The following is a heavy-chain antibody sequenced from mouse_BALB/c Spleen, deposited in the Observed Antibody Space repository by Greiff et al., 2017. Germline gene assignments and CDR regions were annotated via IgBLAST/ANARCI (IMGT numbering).Heavy chain of an antibody. V-gene: IGHV7-3*02. J-gene: IGHJ3*01. CDR2: IRNKANGYTT. CDR1: GFTFTDYY. Sequence: EVQLVESGGGLVQPGGSLRLSCATSGFTFTDYYMSWVRQPPGKALEWLGFIRNKANGYTTEYSASVKGRFTISRDNSQSILYLQMNTLRAGDSATYYCARDGGNSAWFAYWGQGTLVTVSA. CDR3: ARDGGNSAWFAY.